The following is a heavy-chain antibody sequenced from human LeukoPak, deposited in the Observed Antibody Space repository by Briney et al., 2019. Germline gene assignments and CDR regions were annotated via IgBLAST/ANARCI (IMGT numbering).Heavy chain of an antibody. Sequence: GGSLRLSCAASGFTFSSYAMSWVRQAPGKGLEWVSAISGSGGSTYYADSVKGRFTISRDNSKNTLYPQMNSLRAEDTAVYYCAKDRGITIFGVVPSGYWGQGTLVTVSS. J-gene: IGHJ4*02. CDR1: GFTFSSYA. CDR2: ISGSGGST. CDR3: AKDRGITIFGVVPSGY. D-gene: IGHD3-3*01. V-gene: IGHV3-23*01.